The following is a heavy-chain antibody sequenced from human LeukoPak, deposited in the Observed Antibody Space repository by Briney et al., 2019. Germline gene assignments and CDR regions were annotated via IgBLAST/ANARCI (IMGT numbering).Heavy chain of an antibody. CDR2: IYYTGST. CDR3: ARGEGGYSYGYYFDY. D-gene: IGHD5-18*01. Sequence: SETLSLTCAVYGGSFSGYYWSWIRQPPGKGLEWIGSIYYTGSTYYNTSLKSRVTISVDTSKNQFSLNLSSVTAADTAVYYCARGEGGYSYGYYFDYWGQGTLVTVSS. V-gene: IGHV4-34*01. CDR1: GGSFSGYY. J-gene: IGHJ4*02.